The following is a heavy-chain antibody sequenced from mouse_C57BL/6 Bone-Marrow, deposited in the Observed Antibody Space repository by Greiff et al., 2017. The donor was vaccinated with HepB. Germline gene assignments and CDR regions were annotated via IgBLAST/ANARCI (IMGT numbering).Heavy chain of an antibody. CDR2: IDPSDSYT. CDR3: ARIGDYYGSSLDY. CDR1: GYTFTSYW. V-gene: IGHV1-69*01. Sequence: QVQLQQPGAELVMPGASVKLSCKASGYTFTSYWMHWVKQRPGQGLEWIGEIDPSDSYTNYNQKFKGKSTLTVDKSSSTAYMQLSSLTSEYSAVYYCARIGDYYGSSLDYWGQGTTLTVSS. J-gene: IGHJ2*01. D-gene: IGHD1-1*01.